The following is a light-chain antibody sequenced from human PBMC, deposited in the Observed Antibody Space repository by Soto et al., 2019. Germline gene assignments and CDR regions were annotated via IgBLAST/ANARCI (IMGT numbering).Light chain of an antibody. CDR3: ASWDDTLSGVV. J-gene: IGLJ3*02. CDR2: RSD. V-gene: IGLV1-47*01. Sequence: QSVLTQPPSTSGTPGQRVTMSCSGSSSNIGSNFVYWYQQLPGMAPKLLIYRSDQRPSGVPDRFSGSKSGTSASLAISGLRSEDEAGYYCASWDDTLSGVVFGGGTKLTVL. CDR1: SSNIGSNF.